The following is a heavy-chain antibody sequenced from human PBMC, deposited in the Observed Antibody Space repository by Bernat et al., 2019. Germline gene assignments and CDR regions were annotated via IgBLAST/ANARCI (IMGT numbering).Heavy chain of an antibody. D-gene: IGHD2-15*01. J-gene: IGHJ4*02. CDR3: ARGPPQYCSGDGCYLGLDY. V-gene: IGHV3-30-3*01. Sequence: QVQLVESGGGVVQPGRSLRLSCAASGFTFSSYAMHWVRQAPGKGLEWVAVISFDGNNKYYADSVKGRFTISRDNSKSTLFLQMNSLRAEDTDVYYCARGPPQYCSGDGCYLGLDYWGQGTLVTVSS. CDR1: GFTFSSYA. CDR2: ISFDGNNK.